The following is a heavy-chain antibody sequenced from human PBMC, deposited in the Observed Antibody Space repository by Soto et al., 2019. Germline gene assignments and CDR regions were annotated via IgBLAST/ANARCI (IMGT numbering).Heavy chain of an antibody. J-gene: IGHJ4*02. V-gene: IGHV3-23*01. D-gene: IGHD3-10*01. CDR1: GFTFSSYS. Sequence: GESLKISCAASGFTFSSYSMSWVRQAPGKGLEWVSGFRSGGDDDTTYYADSVRGRFTISRDNSKNTLFLQMNSLRAEDTAIYYCAKKVNSGSGSQFFDYWGQGTLVNVSS. CDR2: FRSGGDDDTT. CDR3: AKKVNSGSGSQFFDY.